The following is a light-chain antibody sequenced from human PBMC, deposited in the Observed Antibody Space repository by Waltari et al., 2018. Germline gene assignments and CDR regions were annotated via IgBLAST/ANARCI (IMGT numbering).Light chain of an antibody. V-gene: IGKV3-20*01. CDR1: QSVSSSY. J-gene: IGKJ1*01. CDR3: QQYGSSRWT. Sequence: EIVLTQSPGTLSLSPGERATLSCRDSQSVSSSYLAWYQQKPGQAPRRLIYGASSRATGIPDSFSGSGSGTDFTLTISRLEPEDFAVYYCQQYGSSRWTFGQGTKVEIK. CDR2: GAS.